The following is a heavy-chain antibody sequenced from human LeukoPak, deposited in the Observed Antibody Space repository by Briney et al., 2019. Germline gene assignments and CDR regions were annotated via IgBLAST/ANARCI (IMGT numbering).Heavy chain of an antibody. V-gene: IGHV5-51*01. Sequence: GESLKISCKGSGFTFTIYWIGWVRQMPGKGLEWLGIIYPGDSVTRYSPSFQGQVTISADKSISTAYLQWSSLKASDTAMYYCARLYCSGGSCYLGYDYWGQGTLVTVSS. CDR3: ARLYCSGGSCYLGYDY. CDR2: IYPGDSVT. J-gene: IGHJ4*02. CDR1: GFTFTIYW. D-gene: IGHD2-15*01.